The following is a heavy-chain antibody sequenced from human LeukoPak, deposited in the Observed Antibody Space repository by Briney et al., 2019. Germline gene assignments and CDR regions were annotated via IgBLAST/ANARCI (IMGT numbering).Heavy chain of an antibody. CDR2: ISSSSGYI. CDR1: GFTFSSYS. CDR3: ARRGDYEGFDC. D-gene: IGHD3-16*01. Sequence: GGSPRLSCAASGFTFSSYSMNWVRQAPGKGLEWVSSISSSSGYIYYADSVKGRFTISRDNAKNSLYLQMNSLRAADTAVYYCARRGDYEGFDCWGQGTLVTVSS. J-gene: IGHJ4*02. V-gene: IGHV3-21*01.